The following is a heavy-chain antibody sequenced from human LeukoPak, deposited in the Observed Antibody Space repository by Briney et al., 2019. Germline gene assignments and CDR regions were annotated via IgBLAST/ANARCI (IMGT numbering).Heavy chain of an antibody. J-gene: IGHJ4*02. Sequence: GGSLRLSCAASGFTFSSYEMNWVRQAPGKGLEWVSYISSSSSTIYYADSVKGRFTISRDHAKNSLYLQMNSLRAEDTGVYYCARATRGVASDFDYWGQGTLVTVSS. CDR1: GFTFSSYE. CDR2: ISSSSSTI. V-gene: IGHV3-48*03. D-gene: IGHD2-15*01. CDR3: ARATRGVASDFDY.